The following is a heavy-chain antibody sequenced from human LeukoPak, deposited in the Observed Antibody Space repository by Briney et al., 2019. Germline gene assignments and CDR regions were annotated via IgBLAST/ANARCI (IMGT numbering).Heavy chain of an antibody. CDR2: ISAYNGNT. J-gene: IGHJ1*01. CDR1: GYTFTSYG. D-gene: IGHD3-3*01. CDR3: ARDTHNYDFWSGTRRTEYFQH. V-gene: IGHV1-18*01. Sequence: ASVTVSCKASGYTFTSYGISWVRQAPGQGLEWMGWISAYNGNTNYAQELQGRVTMTTDTSTSTAYMELRSLRSDDTAVYYCARDTHNYDFWSGTRRTEYFQHWGQGTLVTVSS.